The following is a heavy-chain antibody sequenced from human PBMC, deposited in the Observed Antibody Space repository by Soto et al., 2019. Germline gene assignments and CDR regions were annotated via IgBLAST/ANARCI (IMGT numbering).Heavy chain of an antibody. V-gene: IGHV1-3*01. CDR2: IDAGNGNT. CDR1: GYTFTTYA. D-gene: IGHD6-13*01. CDR3: AREGRQQPLVDYFDY. Sequence: ASVKVSCKASGYTFTTYAMHWVRQAPGQRLEWMGWIDAGNGNTKYSQKFQGRVTITRDTSTSTAYMELSSLRSEDTAVYYCAREGRQQPLVDYFDYWGQGTLVTVSS. J-gene: IGHJ4*02.